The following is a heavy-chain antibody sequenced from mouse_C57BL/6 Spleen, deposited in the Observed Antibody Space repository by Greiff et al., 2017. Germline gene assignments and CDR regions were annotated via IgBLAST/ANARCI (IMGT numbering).Heavy chain of an antibody. J-gene: IGHJ3*01. CDR1: GFTFSSYA. D-gene: IGHD3-3*01. CDR3: ARDGGTAY. CDR2: ISDGGSYT. V-gene: IGHV5-4*01. Sequence: EVMLVESGGGLVKPGGSLKLSCAASGFTFSSYAMSWVRQTPEKRLEWVATISDGGSYTYYPDNVKGRFTISRDNAKNNLYLQMSHLKSEDTAMYYCARDGGTAYWGQGTLVTVSA.